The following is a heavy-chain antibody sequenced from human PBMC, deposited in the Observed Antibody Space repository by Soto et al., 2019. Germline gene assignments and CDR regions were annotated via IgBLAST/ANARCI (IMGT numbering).Heavy chain of an antibody. CDR1: GFTFSSYA. Sequence: GGSLRLSCAASGFTFSSYAMSWVRQAPGKGLEWVSYISSSGSTIYYADSVKGRFTISGDNAKNSLYLQMNSLRAEDTAVYYCASLSKLGELIFDYWGQGTLVTVSS. V-gene: IGHV3-48*03. J-gene: IGHJ4*02. CDR2: ISSSGSTI. CDR3: ASLSKLGELIFDY. D-gene: IGHD3-10*01.